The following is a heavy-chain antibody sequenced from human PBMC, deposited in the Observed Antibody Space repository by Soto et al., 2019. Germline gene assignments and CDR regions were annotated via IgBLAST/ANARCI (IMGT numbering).Heavy chain of an antibody. V-gene: IGHV4-61*01. CDR3: TRGGDAYKNGH. D-gene: IGHD2-21*01. CDR1: GGSVNIXXXX. J-gene: IGHJ4*02. Sequence: QVQLQESGPGLVKPSETLSLTCTVPGGSVNIXXXXXXWIRQPPGKGLEWIGFIHYSGSTNYNPSLKSRXTMSXXXSKNXFXLXXXXXXXAXTAVYYCTRGGDAYKNGHWGQGTLVTVSS. CDR2: IHYSGST.